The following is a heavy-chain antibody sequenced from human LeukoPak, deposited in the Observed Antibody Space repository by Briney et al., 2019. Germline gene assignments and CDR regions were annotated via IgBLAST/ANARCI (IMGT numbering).Heavy chain of an antibody. CDR1: GGSISSSSYY. D-gene: IGHD1-7*01. Sequence: PSETLSLTCTVSGGSISSSSYYWGWIRQPPGKGLEWIGSIYYSGSTYYNPSLKSRVTISVDTSKNQFSLKLSSVTAADTAVYYCARAEIENNWNYRPIKNWFDPWGQGTLVTVSS. J-gene: IGHJ5*02. CDR3: ARAEIENNWNYRPIKNWFDP. CDR2: IYYSGST. V-gene: IGHV4-39*07.